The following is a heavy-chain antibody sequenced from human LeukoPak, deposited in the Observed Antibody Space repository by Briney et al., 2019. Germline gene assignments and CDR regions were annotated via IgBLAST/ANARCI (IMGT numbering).Heavy chain of an antibody. CDR3: ARGTLYSGWSYYFDY. CDR2: VYYSGTT. D-gene: IGHD6-19*01. V-gene: IGHV4-39*07. Sequence: PSETLSLTCSVSGGSISLSYYYWGWIRQPPGKALEWIGSVYYSGTTSYNPSLKSRVTISVDMSNNHSSLRLSSVTAADTAMYYCARGTLYSGWSYYFDYWGQGSQVTVSS. CDR1: GGSISLSYYY. J-gene: IGHJ4*02.